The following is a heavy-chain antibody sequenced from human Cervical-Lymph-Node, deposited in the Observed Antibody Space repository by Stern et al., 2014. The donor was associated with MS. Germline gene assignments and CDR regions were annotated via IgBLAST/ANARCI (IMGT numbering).Heavy chain of an antibody. CDR1: GFTFNKFW. V-gene: IGHV5-51*03. CDR2: IYPGVSDT. CDR3: AIPKSSGWYASDAFHQ. D-gene: IGHD6-19*01. Sequence: EVQLEESGAEVKKPGESLKISCKGSGFTFNKFWIGWVRQMPGKGLEWLGIIYPGVSDTRYSPSFQGLVTISADESISTAYLQWSSLKASDTAIYYCAIPKSSGWYASDAFHQWGQGTMVTVSS. J-gene: IGHJ3*01.